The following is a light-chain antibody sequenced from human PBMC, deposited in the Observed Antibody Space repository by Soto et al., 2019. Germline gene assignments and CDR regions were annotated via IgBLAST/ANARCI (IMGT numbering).Light chain of an antibody. V-gene: IGKV3-11*01. CDR2: DAS. CDR3: QQRSNWPPYT. CDR1: QSVSSY. Sequence: EIVLTQSPATRSLSPGERATLSCRASQSVSSYLAWYQQKPGQAPRLLIYDASNRATGIPARFSGSGSGTDFTLTISSLEPEDFAVYYCQQRSNWPPYTFGQGTKLASK. J-gene: IGKJ2*01.